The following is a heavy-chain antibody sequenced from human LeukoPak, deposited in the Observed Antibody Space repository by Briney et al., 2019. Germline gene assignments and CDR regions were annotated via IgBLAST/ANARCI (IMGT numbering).Heavy chain of an antibody. D-gene: IGHD3-22*01. CDR3: ARVPPPGYYYDSSGYYYRDYYYMDV. CDR2: IYTSGST. J-gene: IGHJ6*03. CDR1: GGSISSYY. Sequence: SETLSLTCTVSGGSISSYYWSWIRQPAAKGLEWIGRIYTSGSTNYNPSLKSRVTMSVDTSKNQFSLKLSSVTAADTAVYYCARVPPPGYYYDSSGYYYRDYYYMDVWGKGTTVTVSS. V-gene: IGHV4-4*07.